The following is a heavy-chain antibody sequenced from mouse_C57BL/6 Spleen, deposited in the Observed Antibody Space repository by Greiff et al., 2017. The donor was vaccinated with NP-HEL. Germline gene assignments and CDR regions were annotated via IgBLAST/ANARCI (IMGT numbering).Heavy chain of an antibody. Sequence: QVQLKQPGAELVKPGASVKLSCKASGYTFTSYWMHWVKQRPGQGLEWIGMIHPNSGSTNYNEKFKSKATLTVDKSSSTAYMQLSSLTSEDSAVYYCERDGSPFYYAMDYWGKGTSVTVSS. V-gene: IGHV1-64*01. CDR3: ERDGSPFYYAMDY. CDR2: IHPNSGST. D-gene: IGHD1-1*01. CDR1: GYTFTSYW. J-gene: IGHJ4*01.